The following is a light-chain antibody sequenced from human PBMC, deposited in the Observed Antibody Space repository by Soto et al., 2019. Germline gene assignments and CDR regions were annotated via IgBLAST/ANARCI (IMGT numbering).Light chain of an antibody. CDR3: QQSYITPH. Sequence: DIQMTLSPSSLAASVGDRVTITCRASQSMTTYLNWFQQRPGKVPGPSSLQSGVPSRFSGSGSGTDFTLSIGSLQPEDFATYYCQQSYITPHFGQGTKLEIK. CDR2: S. CDR1: QSMTTY. J-gene: IGKJ2*01. V-gene: IGKV1-39*01.